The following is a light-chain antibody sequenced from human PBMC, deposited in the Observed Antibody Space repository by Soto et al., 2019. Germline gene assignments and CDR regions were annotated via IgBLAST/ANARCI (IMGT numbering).Light chain of an antibody. J-gene: IGKJ1*01. Sequence: IGLTHSPGTLSLSPGERATLSGRASQSVSNNYLAWYQQKPGQAPMLLIYGAFNRATGIPDRFSGSGSGTDFTLTISRLEPEDFAVYYCQQYGSSGTFGQGTKVDIK. CDR2: GAF. CDR3: QQYGSSGT. V-gene: IGKV3-20*01. CDR1: QSVSNNY.